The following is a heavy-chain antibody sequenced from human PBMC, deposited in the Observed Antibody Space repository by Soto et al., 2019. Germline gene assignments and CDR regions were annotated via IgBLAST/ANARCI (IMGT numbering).Heavy chain of an antibody. Sequence: EVQLVESGGGLVQPGGSLKLSCAASGFTFSGSAMHWVRPASGKGLEWVGRIRSKANSYATAYAASVKGRFTISRDDSKNTEYLQMNSLKAEDTAVYYCTRQNPDGDIGATMYGMDVWGQGTTVTVSS. CDR1: GFTFSGSA. V-gene: IGHV3-73*01. CDR2: IRSKANSYAT. D-gene: IGHD5-12*01. J-gene: IGHJ6*02. CDR3: TRQNPDGDIGATMYGMDV.